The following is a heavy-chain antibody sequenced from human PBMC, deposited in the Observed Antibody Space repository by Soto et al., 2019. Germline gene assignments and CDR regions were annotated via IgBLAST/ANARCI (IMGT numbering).Heavy chain of an antibody. CDR2: IYHSGST. CDR3: ARGSVEVVVPAAKIWFDP. CDR1: GGSISSGGYS. D-gene: IGHD2-2*01. J-gene: IGHJ5*02. V-gene: IGHV4-30-2*01. Sequence: PSETLSLTCAVSGGSISSGGYSWIWIRQPPGKGLEWIGYIYHSGSTYYNPSLKSRVTISVDGSKNQFSLKLSSVTAADTAVYYCARGSVEVVVPAAKIWFDPWGQGTLVTVSS.